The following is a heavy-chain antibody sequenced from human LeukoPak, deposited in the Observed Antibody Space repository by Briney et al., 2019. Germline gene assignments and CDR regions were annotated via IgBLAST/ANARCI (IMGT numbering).Heavy chain of an antibody. J-gene: IGHJ4*02. CDR3: ATSGWYLLPGVY. D-gene: IGHD6-19*01. CDR2: IYYSGST. Sequence: SSETLSLTCTVSGDSISSTNYYWGWIRQPPGKGLEWIGSIYYSGSTYYNPSLESRVTISVDTSKNQFSLKLSSVTAADTAVYYCATSGWYLLPGVYWGQGTLVTVSS. V-gene: IGHV4-39*01. CDR1: GDSISSTNYY.